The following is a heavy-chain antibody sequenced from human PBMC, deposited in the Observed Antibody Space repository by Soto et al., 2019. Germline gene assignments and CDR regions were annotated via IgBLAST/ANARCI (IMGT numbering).Heavy chain of an antibody. J-gene: IGHJ6*02. D-gene: IGHD3-10*01. CDR2: IYSGGTT. V-gene: IGHV3-66*01. CDR3: ARGGSGSDWDYYGMDV. Sequence: EVQLVESGGGLVQPGGSLRLSCAGSALTASKNYMSWVRQPPGKGLEWASVIYSGGTTYYADSVKDRFSISRDNSKSTLYLQMDNLRAGDTAVYYCARGGSGSDWDYYGMDVWGQGTTVTVSS. CDR1: ALTASKNY.